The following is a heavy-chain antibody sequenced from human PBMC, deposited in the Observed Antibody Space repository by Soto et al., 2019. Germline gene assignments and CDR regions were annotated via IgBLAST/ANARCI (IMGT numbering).Heavy chain of an antibody. V-gene: IGHV1-24*01. J-gene: IGHJ4*02. D-gene: IGHD3-22*01. CDR1: GYTLTELS. CDR3: ATLGYDSSGRYFDY. CDR2: FDPEDGDT. Sequence: QVQLVQSGAEVKKPGASVKVYCKVSGYTLTELSMHWVRPAPGKGLEWMGGFDPEDGDTIYAQKFQGRVTMTEDKSTDTAYMELSSLRSEATAVYYCATLGYDSSGRYFDYWGQGTLVTVSS.